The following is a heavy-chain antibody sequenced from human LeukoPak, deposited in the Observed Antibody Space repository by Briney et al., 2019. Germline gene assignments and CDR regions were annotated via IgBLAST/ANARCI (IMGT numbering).Heavy chain of an antibody. V-gene: IGHV1-18*01. Sequence: ASVKVSCKASGYTFTSYGISWVRQAPGQGLEWMGWISAYNGNTNYAQKLQGRVTMTTDTSTSTAYMELRSLRSEDTAVYYCARGKRGVVVVAAMLDYYYYMDVWGKGTTVTVSS. CDR3: ARGKRGVVVVAAMLDYYYYMDV. J-gene: IGHJ6*03. D-gene: IGHD2-15*01. CDR2: ISAYNGNT. CDR1: GYTFTSYG.